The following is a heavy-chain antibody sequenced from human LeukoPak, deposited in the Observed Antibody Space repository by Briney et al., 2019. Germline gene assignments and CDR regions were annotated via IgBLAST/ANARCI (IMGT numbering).Heavy chain of an antibody. J-gene: IGHJ4*02. V-gene: IGHV3-7*03. Sequence: GGTLSLACEASGCVFGHSWMSWVCQAPGKGLEWVANINLDGSEINYLDSLTGRLTISRDNAKDSLYLQMNGLRAEDTAVYFCVRDRGYSTFDYWGQGTLVTVSS. CDR2: INLDGSEI. CDR1: GCVFGHSW. CDR3: VRDRGYSTFDY. D-gene: IGHD3-22*01.